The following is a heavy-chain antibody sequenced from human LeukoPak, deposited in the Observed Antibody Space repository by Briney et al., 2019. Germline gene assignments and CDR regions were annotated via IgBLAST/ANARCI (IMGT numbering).Heavy chain of an antibody. CDR3: ARDFKKQLVPYYYYYYMDV. CDR1: GFIFSTYD. CDR2: ISYDGSNK. D-gene: IGHD6-6*01. Sequence: PGGSLRLSCTASGFIFSTYDMHWVRQAPGKGLEWVAVISYDGSNKYYADSVKGRFTISRDNSKNTLYLQMNSLRAEDTAVYYCARDFKKQLVPYYYYYYMDVWGKGTTVTISS. J-gene: IGHJ6*03. V-gene: IGHV3-30*03.